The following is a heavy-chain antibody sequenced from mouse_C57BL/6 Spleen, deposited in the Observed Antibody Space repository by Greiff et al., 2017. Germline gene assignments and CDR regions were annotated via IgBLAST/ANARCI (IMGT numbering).Heavy chain of an antibody. CDR1: GFTFSDYY. J-gene: IGHJ4*01. V-gene: IGHV5-16*01. Sequence: EVMLVESEGGLVQPGSSMKLSCTASGFTFSDYYMAWVRQVPEKGLEWVANINYDGSSTYYLDSLKSRFIISRDNAKNILYLQMSSLKSEDTATYYCAREGIYDGYHYAMDYWGQGTSVTVSS. CDR3: AREGIYDGYHYAMDY. D-gene: IGHD2-3*01. CDR2: INYDGSST.